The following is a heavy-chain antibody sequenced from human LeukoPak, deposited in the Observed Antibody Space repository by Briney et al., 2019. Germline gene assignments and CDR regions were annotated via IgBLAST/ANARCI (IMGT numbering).Heavy chain of an antibody. J-gene: IGHJ4*02. CDR1: GYTFTDYY. Sequence: ASVKVSCRASGYTFTDYYIHWVRQAPGQGLEWMGWINPNSDYTFYAQKFQGRVTLTRDTSISTVYMELTTLTSDDTALYYCAVAPGDYWGQGTLVSVSA. CDR2: INPNSDYT. D-gene: IGHD2-21*01. V-gene: IGHV1-2*02. CDR3: AVAPGDY.